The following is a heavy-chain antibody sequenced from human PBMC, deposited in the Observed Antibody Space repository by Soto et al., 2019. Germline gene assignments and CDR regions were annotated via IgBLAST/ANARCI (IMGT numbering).Heavy chain of an antibody. CDR2: ISGSGGNT. CDR3: AKVRASYYYGSGSYGV. V-gene: IGHV3-23*01. D-gene: IGHD3-10*01. Sequence: EVQLLESGGGLVQPGGSLRLSCAASGFTFSSYAMSWVRQAPGRGLEWVSTISGSGGNTYYADSVKGRFTISRDNSKNTLYLQMTSLRAEDTAVYYCAKVRASYYYGSGSYGVWGQGTLVTVSS. J-gene: IGHJ4*02. CDR1: GFTFSSYA.